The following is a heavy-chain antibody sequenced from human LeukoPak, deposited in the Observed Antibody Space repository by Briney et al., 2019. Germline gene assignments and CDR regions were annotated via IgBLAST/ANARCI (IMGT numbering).Heavy chain of an antibody. J-gene: IGHJ4*02. V-gene: IGHV3-49*04. CDR2: IRSKAYGGTT. Sequence: PGGSLRLSCIGSGFTFGDYGMSWVRQAPGKGLEWVGFIRSKAYGGTTEYAASVKGRFTISRDDSRSIAYLQMNSLKTEDTAVHYCTRGDYYDSSGYYLLSDYWGQGTLVTVSS. CDR3: TRGDYYDSSGYYLLSDY. D-gene: IGHD3-22*01. CDR1: GFTFGDYG.